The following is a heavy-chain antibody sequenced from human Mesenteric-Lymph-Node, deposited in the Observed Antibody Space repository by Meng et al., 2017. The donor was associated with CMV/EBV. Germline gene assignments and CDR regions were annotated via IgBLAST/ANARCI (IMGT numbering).Heavy chain of an antibody. CDR2: VNYIGST. CDR3: ARGRYTSVEAGLDY. CDR1: GASFSDYY. V-gene: IGHV4-34*01. J-gene: IGHJ4*02. Sequence: GLGASFSDYYWSWIRQSPGKGLEWIGEVNYIGSTKYNPSLKSRVTMSVDTSKNHFSLEVNPVTAADTAVYYCARGRYTSVEAGLDYWGQGTLVTVSS. D-gene: IGHD6-19*01.